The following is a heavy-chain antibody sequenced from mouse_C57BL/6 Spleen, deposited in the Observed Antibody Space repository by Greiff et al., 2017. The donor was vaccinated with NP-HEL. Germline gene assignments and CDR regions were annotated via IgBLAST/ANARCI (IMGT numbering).Heavy chain of an antibody. CDR3: ASPYDCDSHGYFDD. CDR1: GYTFTSYW. V-gene: IGHV1-64*01. D-gene: IGHD2-4*01. CDR2: IHPNSGST. Sequence: QVQLKQPGAELVKPGASVKLSCKASGYTFTSYWMHWVKQRPGQGLEWIGMIHPNSGSTNYNEKFKSKATLTVDKSSSTAYMQLSSLTSEDSAVYYCASPYDCDSHGYFDDWGTGTTVTVS. J-gene: IGHJ1*03.